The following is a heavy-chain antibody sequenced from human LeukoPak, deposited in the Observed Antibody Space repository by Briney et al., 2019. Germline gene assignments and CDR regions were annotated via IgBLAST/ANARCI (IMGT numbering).Heavy chain of an antibody. CDR1: GFTFRSNG. CDR3: ASFDGDYYFDY. J-gene: IGHJ4*02. V-gene: IGHV3-33*01. D-gene: IGHD4-17*01. CDR2: IWYDGSNE. Sequence: GGSLRLSCAASGFTFRSNGMHWVRQAPGKGLEWVAIIWYDGSNEHYADSVRGRFPISRDNSKNTLYLQMNCLRAEDTAVYYCASFDGDYYFDYWGQGTLVTVSS.